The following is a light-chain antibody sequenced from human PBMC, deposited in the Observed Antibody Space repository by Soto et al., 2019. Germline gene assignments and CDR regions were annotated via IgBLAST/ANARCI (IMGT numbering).Light chain of an antibody. Sequence: EILLTQSPGTLSLSPGERATLSCRASQIFNKNFIAWYQQKRGQAPRLLIYGASTRATGIPDRFNGSGSGSHFTLTINRLEPEHSTLTSCRQHGSRTFGPGNKVEIK. CDR3: RQHGSRT. CDR1: QIFNKNF. CDR2: GAS. J-gene: IGKJ1*01. V-gene: IGKV3-20*01.